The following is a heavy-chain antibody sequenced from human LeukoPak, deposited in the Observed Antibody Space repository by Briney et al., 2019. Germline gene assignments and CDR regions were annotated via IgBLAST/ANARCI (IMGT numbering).Heavy chain of an antibody. V-gene: IGHV3-23*01. J-gene: IGHJ6*02. CDR1: EFTFVRYA. CDR3: VRSTGYFYYGMDV. CDR2: ISGGGDT. D-gene: IGHD3-9*01. Sequence: PAGGSLRLSCAASEFTFVRYAMNWVRQAPGEGLEWVSVISGGGDTTYADSVKGRFTISRDNSRNTVYLQMDNLRAEDMAVYYCVRSTGYFYYGMDVWGQGTTVTVS.